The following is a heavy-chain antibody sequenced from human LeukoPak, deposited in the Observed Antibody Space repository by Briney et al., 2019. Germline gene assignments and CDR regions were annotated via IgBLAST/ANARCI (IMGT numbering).Heavy chain of an antibody. CDR2: ISGSGGST. J-gene: IGHJ4*02. CDR1: GFTFSSYG. D-gene: IGHD1-26*01. V-gene: IGHV3-23*01. CDR3: AKNIVGARSNY. Sequence: GGSLRLSCAASGFTFSSYGMSWVRQAPGKGLEWVSAISGSGGSTYYADSVKGRFTISRDNSKNTLYLQMNSLRAEDTAVYYCAKNIVGARSNYWGQGTLVTVSS.